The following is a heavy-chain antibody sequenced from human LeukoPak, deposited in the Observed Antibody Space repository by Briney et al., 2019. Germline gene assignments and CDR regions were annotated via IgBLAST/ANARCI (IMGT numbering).Heavy chain of an antibody. CDR2: ISPDSNYK. D-gene: IGHD5-12*01. Sequence: GESLRLSCAASGFTFSTYSMIWLRLAPGKGLEWVSSISPDSNYKYYVDSVKGRFTISRDNAKSSLYLQMNSLRAEDTAVYYCVRGGYRGFDYEYWGQGTLVTVSS. CDR1: GFTFSTYS. V-gene: IGHV3-21*01. J-gene: IGHJ4*02. CDR3: VRGGYRGFDYEY.